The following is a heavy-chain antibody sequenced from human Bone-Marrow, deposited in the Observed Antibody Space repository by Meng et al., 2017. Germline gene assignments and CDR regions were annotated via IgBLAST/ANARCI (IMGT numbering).Heavy chain of an antibody. CDR2: IYNSGST. CDR1: GGSISRGDYC. V-gene: IGHV4-30-4*01. Sequence: QVQLQESGPGLVKSSQTLFPTCTVSGGSISRGDYCWSWIRQPPGKGLEWSGYIYNSGSTYYNPSLKSRVTISVDTSKNQFSLKLRFVTAADTAVYYCAREGRSHQVGVSVYWGQGNLVTVSS. J-gene: IGHJ4*02. D-gene: IGHD2-21*01. CDR3: AREGRSHQVGVSVY.